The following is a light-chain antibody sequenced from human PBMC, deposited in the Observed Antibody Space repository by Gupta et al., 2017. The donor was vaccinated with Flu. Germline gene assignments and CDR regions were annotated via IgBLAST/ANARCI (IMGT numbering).Light chain of an antibody. CDR1: QGINRW. J-gene: IGKJ2*01. Sequence: DTQLTHSPSSVSASVGDRVTITWRASQGINRWLAWFQQKPGKAPRLLIYGASRVESGVPSRFSGSGSGTDFTLTITSLQPEDFATYYCQQSNSFPHTFGQGTKVEI. V-gene: IGKV1-12*01. CDR2: GAS. CDR3: QQSNSFPHT.